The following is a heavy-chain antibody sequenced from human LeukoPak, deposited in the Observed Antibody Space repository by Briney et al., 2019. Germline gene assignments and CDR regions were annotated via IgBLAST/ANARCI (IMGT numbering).Heavy chain of an antibody. D-gene: IGHD5-18*01. Sequence: GGSLRLSCAASGFTFSSYGMHWVRQAPGKGPEWVAVIWYDGSNKYYADSVKGRFTISRDNSKNTLYLQMNSLRAEDTAVYYCARDGGIQLWLYYYGMDVWGQGTTVTVSS. CDR2: IWYDGSNK. J-gene: IGHJ6*02. V-gene: IGHV3-33*01. CDR3: ARDGGIQLWLYYYGMDV. CDR1: GFTFSSYG.